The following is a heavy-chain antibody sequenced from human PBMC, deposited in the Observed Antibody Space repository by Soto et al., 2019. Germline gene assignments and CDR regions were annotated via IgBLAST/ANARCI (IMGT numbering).Heavy chain of an antibody. Sequence: PSETLSLTCTVSGGSISSGDYYWSWIRQPPGKGLEWIGYIYHSGSTYYNPSLKSRVTISVDTSKNQFSLKLSSVTAADTAVYYCARSSDGDYVDYWGQGTLVTVSS. D-gene: IGHD4-17*01. CDR1: GGSISSGDYY. J-gene: IGHJ4*02. CDR2: IYHSGST. CDR3: ARSSDGDYVDY. V-gene: IGHV4-30-4*01.